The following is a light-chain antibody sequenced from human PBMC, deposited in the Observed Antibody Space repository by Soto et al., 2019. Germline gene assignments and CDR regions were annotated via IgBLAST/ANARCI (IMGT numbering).Light chain of an antibody. CDR1: QTLRNNY. CDR3: QQRSNWT. V-gene: IGKV3D-20*02. J-gene: IGKJ1*01. CDR2: DAS. Sequence: EFVLTQYPGTLSLYPRERATLSCRASQTLRNNYLAWCQQKPGQAPRLLIYDASSRATGIPDRFSGGGSGTDFTLFISRLEPDDCGVFYCQQRSNWTFGQGTKVDIK.